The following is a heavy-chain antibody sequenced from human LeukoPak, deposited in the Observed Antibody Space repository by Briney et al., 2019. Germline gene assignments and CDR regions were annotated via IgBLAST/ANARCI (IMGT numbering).Heavy chain of an antibody. CDR3: ARVNFDWLFSTANYCYYYMDV. CDR2: IYYSGST. Sequence: PSETLSLTCTVSGGSISSSSYYWGWIRQPPGKGLEWIGSIYYSGSTNYNPSLKSRVTISVDTSKNQFSLKLSSVTAADTAVYYCARVNFDWLFSTANYCYYYMDVWGKGTTVTISS. J-gene: IGHJ6*03. CDR1: GGSISSSSYY. D-gene: IGHD3-9*01. V-gene: IGHV4-39*07.